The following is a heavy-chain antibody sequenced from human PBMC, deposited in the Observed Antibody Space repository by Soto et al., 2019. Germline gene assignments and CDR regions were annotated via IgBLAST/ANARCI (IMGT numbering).Heavy chain of an antibody. CDR2: IDIAGSTT. CDR1: GFAFSSYW. V-gene: IGHV3-74*01. Sequence: RGSLRLSCAASGFAFSSYWMHWVRQTPGKGLVWVSRIDIAGSTTTYADSVKGRFTISRDNAKNTLYLQMNSLRAEDTAAYYCARDQTVAGPTTFDYCGQGTLVTVSS. J-gene: IGHJ4*02. CDR3: ARDQTVAGPTTFDY. D-gene: IGHD6-19*01.